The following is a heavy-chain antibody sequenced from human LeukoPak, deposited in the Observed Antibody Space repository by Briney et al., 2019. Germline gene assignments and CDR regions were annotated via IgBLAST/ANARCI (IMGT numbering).Heavy chain of an antibody. J-gene: IGHJ5*02. D-gene: IGHD2-2*01. V-gene: IGHV4-31*03. CDR1: SGSISSGGYY. Sequence: PSETLSLTCTVSSGSISSGGYYWSWIRQHPGKGLEWIGYIHYSGTTYYNPSLKSRVTISIDTSKNQFSLKLSSVTAADTAVYYCARAFGDCSSTSCSSVGWFDPWGQGTLATVSS. CDR3: ARAFGDCSSTSCSSVGWFDP. CDR2: IHYSGTT.